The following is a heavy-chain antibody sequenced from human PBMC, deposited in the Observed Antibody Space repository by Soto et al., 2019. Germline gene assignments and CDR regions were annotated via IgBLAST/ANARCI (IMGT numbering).Heavy chain of an antibody. Sequence: QLQLQESGPGLVKPSETLSLTCTVSGGSISSSTYYWGWIRQPPGKGLEWIGSIYYSGNTYYTPSLKSRVAISIDTSKNQFSLKLTSVTAADTAVYYCARRKRAMADYWGQGALVTVSS. J-gene: IGHJ4*02. D-gene: IGHD5-18*01. CDR2: IYYSGNT. CDR1: GGSISSSTYY. V-gene: IGHV4-39*01. CDR3: ARRKRAMADY.